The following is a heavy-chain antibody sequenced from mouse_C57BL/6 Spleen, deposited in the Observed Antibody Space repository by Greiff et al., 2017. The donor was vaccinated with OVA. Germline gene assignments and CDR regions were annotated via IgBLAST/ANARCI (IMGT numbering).Heavy chain of an antibody. V-gene: IGHV5-17*01. CDR1: GFTFSDYG. CDR2: ISSGSSTI. Sequence: EVMLVESGGGLVKPGGSLKLSCAASGFTFSDYGMHWVRQAPEKGLEWVAYISSGSSTIYYADTVKGRFTISRDNAKNTLFLQMTSLRSEDTAMYYCARPGGSSYPHWYFDVWGTGTTVTVAS. J-gene: IGHJ1*03. D-gene: IGHD1-1*01. CDR3: ARPGGSSYPHWYFDV.